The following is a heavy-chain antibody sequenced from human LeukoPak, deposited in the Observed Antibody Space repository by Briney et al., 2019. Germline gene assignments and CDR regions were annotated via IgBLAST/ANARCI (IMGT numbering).Heavy chain of an antibody. CDR3: ARVGVQSLAFDI. CDR1: GGSISSGGYY. D-gene: IGHD2-8*01. J-gene: IGHJ3*02. CDR2: IYYSGST. Sequence: PSETLSLTCTVSGGSISSGGYYWSWIRQHPGKGLEWIGYIYYSGSTYYNPSLKSRVTISVDTSKNQFSLKLSSVTAVDTAVYYCARVGVQSLAFDIWGQGTMVTVSS. V-gene: IGHV4-31*03.